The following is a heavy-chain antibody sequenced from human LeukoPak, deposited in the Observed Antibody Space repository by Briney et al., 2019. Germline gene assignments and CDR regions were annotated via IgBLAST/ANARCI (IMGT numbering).Heavy chain of an antibody. CDR2: ISYDGSNK. V-gene: IGHV3-30*04. CDR3: ARNPYGDYSFDY. CDR1: GFTFSSYA. D-gene: IGHD4-17*01. Sequence: GGSLRLSCAASGFTFSSYAMHWVRQAPGQGLEWVAVISYDGSNKYYADSVKGRSTISRDNSKNTLYLQMNSLRAEDTAVYYCARNPYGDYSFDYWGQGTLVTVSS. J-gene: IGHJ4*02.